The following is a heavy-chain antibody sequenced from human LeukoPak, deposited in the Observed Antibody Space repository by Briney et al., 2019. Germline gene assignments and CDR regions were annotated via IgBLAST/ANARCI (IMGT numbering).Heavy chain of an antibody. Sequence: ASVKVSCKASGYTFTSYGITWVRQAPGQGLEWMGWISAHNGKTNYAQKFQGRVTMTTDTPTSTAYMELRSLRSGDTAVYYCARDQVVGEINAEYFQHWGQGTLVTVSS. J-gene: IGHJ1*01. CDR2: ISAHNGKT. CDR3: ARDQVVGEINAEYFQH. CDR1: GYTFTSYG. V-gene: IGHV1-18*01. D-gene: IGHD1-26*01.